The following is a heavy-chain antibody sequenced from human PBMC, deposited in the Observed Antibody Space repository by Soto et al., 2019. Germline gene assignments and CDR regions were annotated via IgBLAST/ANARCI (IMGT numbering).Heavy chain of an antibody. J-gene: IGHJ6*02. CDR2: INHSGST. D-gene: IGHD5-18*01. V-gene: IGHV4-34*01. Sequence: SETLSLTCAVYGGSFSGYYWSWIRQPPGKGLEWIGEINHSGSTNYNPSLKSRVTISVDTSKNQFSLKLSSVTAADTAVYYCARGGPDTAMVYYYYGTDVWGQGTTVTVSS. CDR1: GGSFSGYY. CDR3: ARGGPDTAMVYYYYGTDV.